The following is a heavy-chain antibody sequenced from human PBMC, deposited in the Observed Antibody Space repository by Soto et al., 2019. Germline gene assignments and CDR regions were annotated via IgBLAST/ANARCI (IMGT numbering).Heavy chain of an antibody. J-gene: IGHJ4*02. CDR3: ARAPYCSSTSCQHPGGDY. Sequence: QVQLVQSGAEVKKPGASVKVSCKASGYTFTSYGISWVRQAPGQGLEWMGWISAYNGNTNDAQKLQGRVTMTTDTSTSTAYMELRSLRSDDTAVYYCARAPYCSSTSCQHPGGDYWGQGTLVTVSS. CDR2: ISAYNGNT. CDR1: GYTFTSYG. D-gene: IGHD2-2*01. V-gene: IGHV1-18*01.